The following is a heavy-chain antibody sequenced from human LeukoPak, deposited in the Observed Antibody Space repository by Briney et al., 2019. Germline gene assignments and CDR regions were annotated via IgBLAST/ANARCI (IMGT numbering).Heavy chain of an antibody. J-gene: IGHJ4*02. V-gene: IGHV3-23*01. D-gene: IGHD6-13*01. CDR2: VSTSGATT. CDR1: GFTFSSHA. Sequence: GGSLRLSCGASGFTFSSHAMNWVRQAPGKGLEWVSTVSTSGATTYYADSVRGRFTISRDNFKNTVYLQMNSLRAEDTAVYYCAKDAGEGSGWYYFDYWGQGTLVTVSS. CDR3: AKDAGEGSGWYYFDY.